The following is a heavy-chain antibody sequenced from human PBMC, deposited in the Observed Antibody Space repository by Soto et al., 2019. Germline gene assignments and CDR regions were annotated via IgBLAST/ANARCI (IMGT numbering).Heavy chain of an antibody. CDR2: INSDGSST. Sequence: SGGSLRLSCAASGFTFSSYWMHWVRQAPGKGLVWVSRINSDGSSTTYADSVKGRFTISRDNAKNTLYLQMNSLRAEDTAVYYCARARIAVAGYDYWGQGTLVTVYS. CDR1: GFTFSSYW. J-gene: IGHJ4*02. V-gene: IGHV3-74*01. CDR3: ARARIAVAGYDY. D-gene: IGHD6-19*01.